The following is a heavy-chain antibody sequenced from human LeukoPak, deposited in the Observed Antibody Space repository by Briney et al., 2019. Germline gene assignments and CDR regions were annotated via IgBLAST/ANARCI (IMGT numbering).Heavy chain of an antibody. CDR1: GYTFTYYG. J-gene: IGHJ4*02. V-gene: IGHV1-18*01. Sequence: ASVKVSCTASGYTFTYYGITWVRQAPGQGLEWIGWISVYNGNTNYAHKLQGRFTMTIDTSTTTAYMEMWTLRSDDTAVYYCASAYGSGSYTPLDYWGQGTLVTVSS. CDR3: ASAYGSGSYTPLDY. CDR2: ISVYNGNT. D-gene: IGHD3-10*01.